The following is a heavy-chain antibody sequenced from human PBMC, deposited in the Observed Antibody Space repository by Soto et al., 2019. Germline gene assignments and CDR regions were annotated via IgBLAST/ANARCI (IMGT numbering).Heavy chain of an antibody. CDR1: GGTFNNYA. Sequence: QVLLVQSGPEVKKPGSSVKVSCKASGGTFNNYAINWVRQAPGKGLEWMGGIIPTFGTGNHAQKFQGRVTITADQSTTTAYKELNSLRSEDTAIYYCASFEGTLGRGARSSPYEMDVLGQGTTVIVSS. J-gene: IGHJ6*02. D-gene: IGHD3-10*01. CDR2: IIPTFGTG. CDR3: ASFEGTLGRGARSSPYEMDV. V-gene: IGHV1-69*01.